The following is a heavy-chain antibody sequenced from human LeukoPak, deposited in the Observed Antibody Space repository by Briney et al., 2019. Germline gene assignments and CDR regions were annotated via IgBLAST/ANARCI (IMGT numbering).Heavy chain of an antibody. Sequence: ASVKVSCKASGYTFTGYYMRWVRQAPGQGLEWMGWINPNSGGTNYALKFQGRVTMTRDTSISTAYMELSRLRSDDTAVYYCARAFCSGGSCYQSAADYWGQGTLVTVSS. V-gene: IGHV1-2*02. CDR2: INPNSGGT. D-gene: IGHD2-15*01. CDR3: ARAFCSGGSCYQSAADY. CDR1: GYTFTGYY. J-gene: IGHJ4*02.